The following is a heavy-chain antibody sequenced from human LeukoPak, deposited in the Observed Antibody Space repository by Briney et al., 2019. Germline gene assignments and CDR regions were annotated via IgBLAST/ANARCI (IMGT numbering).Heavy chain of an antibody. J-gene: IGHJ1*01. CDR1: GFTFSSYW. CDR3: ARELRTFAA. V-gene: IGHV3-7*03. D-gene: IGHD3-16*01. Sequence: PGGSLRLSCAASGFTFSSYWMTWVRQAPGKGLEWVANIRHSGDELNYVDSVEGRFTISRDNAKNSLYLHMTSLRAEDTAVYYCARELRTFAAWGQGTLVTVSS. CDR2: IRHSGDEL.